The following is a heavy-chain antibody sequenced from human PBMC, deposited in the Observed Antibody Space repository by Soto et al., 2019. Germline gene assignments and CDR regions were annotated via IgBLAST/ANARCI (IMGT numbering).Heavy chain of an antibody. V-gene: IGHV4-30-4*01. D-gene: IGHD6-13*01. CDR3: ARGRRLAQQLVRSPSPTYYYYGMDV. CDR1: GGSISSGDYY. J-gene: IGHJ6*02. Sequence: PSETLSLTCTVSGGSISSGDYYWSWIRQPPGKGLEWIGYIYYSGSTNYNPSLKSRVTISVDTSKNQFSLKLSSVTAADTAVYYCARGRRLAQQLVRSPSPTYYYYGMDVWGQGTTVTVSS. CDR2: IYYSGST.